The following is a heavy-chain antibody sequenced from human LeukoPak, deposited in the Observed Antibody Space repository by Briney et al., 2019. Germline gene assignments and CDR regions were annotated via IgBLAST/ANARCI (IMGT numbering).Heavy chain of an antibody. D-gene: IGHD3-9*01. CDR1: GYTFTGYG. CDR3: ARGGYFDWLLFLDY. V-gene: IGHV1-18*01. J-gene: IGHJ4*02. CDR2: ISAYNGNT. Sequence: ASVKVSCKASGYTFTGYGISWVRQVPGQGLEWMGWISAYNGNTNYAQKLQGRVTMTTDTSTSTAYMELRSLRSGDTAVYYCARGGYFDWLLFLDYWGQGTLVTVSS.